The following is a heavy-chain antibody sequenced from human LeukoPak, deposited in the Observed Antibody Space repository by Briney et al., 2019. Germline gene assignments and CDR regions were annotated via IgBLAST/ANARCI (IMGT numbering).Heavy chain of an antibody. D-gene: IGHD6-13*01. CDR3: ARGAQLGIAAAGWVDP. Sequence: PGGSFRLSSAASGFTFSSYSMNWVRQAPGNGLAWASYSSSSSSYIYCAESENGRVTVSRASSKTSLYLQMNSLRAEDTAVCYRARGAQLGIAAAGWVDPWGQGTLVTVSS. J-gene: IGHJ5*02. V-gene: IGHV3-21*01. CDR1: GFTFSSYS. CDR2: SSSSSSYI.